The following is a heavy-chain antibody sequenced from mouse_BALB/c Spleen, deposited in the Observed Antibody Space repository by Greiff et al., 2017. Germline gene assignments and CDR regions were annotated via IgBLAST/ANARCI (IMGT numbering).Heavy chain of an antibody. V-gene: IGHV5-17*02. D-gene: IGHD4-1*01. CDR2: ISSGSSTI. CDR3: ARSGSFDY. CDR1: GFTFSSFG. J-gene: IGHJ2*01. Sequence: DVQLQESGGGLVQPGGSRKLSCAASGFTFSSFGMHWVRQAPEKGLEWVAYISSGSSTIYYADTVKGRFTISRDNPKNTLFLQMTSLRSEDTAMYYCARSGSFDYWGQGTTLTVSS.